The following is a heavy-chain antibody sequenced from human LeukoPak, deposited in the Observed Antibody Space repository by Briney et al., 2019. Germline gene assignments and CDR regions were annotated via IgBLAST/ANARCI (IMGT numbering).Heavy chain of an antibody. Sequence: GGSLRLSCAASGFTFSSYGMHWVRQAPGKGLEWVAVIWYDGSNKYHADSVKGRFTISRDNSKNTLYLQMNSLRAEDTAVYYCARDSNSLGLFDYWGQGTLVTVSS. CDR1: GFTFSSYG. J-gene: IGHJ4*02. CDR2: IWYDGSNK. D-gene: IGHD3-16*01. V-gene: IGHV3-33*01. CDR3: ARDSNSLGLFDY.